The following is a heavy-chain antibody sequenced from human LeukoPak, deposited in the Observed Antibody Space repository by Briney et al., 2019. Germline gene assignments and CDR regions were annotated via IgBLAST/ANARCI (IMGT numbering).Heavy chain of an antibody. Sequence: PSETLSLTCTVSGGFISSYYWSWIRQPPGKGLEWIGYIDYSGSTNYNPSLKSRVSISVDTSKNQFSLKLSSVTAADTAVYYCARHYYSDPFDYWGQGTLVTVSS. CDR3: ARHYYSDPFDY. CDR2: IDYSGST. D-gene: IGHD4-17*01. V-gene: IGHV4-59*01. J-gene: IGHJ4*02. CDR1: GGFISSYY.